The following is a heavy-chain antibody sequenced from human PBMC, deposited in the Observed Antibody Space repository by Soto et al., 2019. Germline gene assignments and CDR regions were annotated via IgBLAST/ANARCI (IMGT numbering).Heavy chain of an antibody. V-gene: IGHV1-8*01. CDR1: GYTFTIYD. CDR2: MNPNSGNT. J-gene: IGHJ6*02. CDR3: ARGYDSSSWYYYYYGMDV. Sequence: ASVKVSCKASGYTFTIYDINCVRQSTLQWLEWMGWMNPNSGNTGYAQKFQGRVTMTRNTSISTAYMELSSLRSEDTAVYYCARGYDSSSWYYYYYGMDVWGQGTTVTVSS. D-gene: IGHD6-13*01.